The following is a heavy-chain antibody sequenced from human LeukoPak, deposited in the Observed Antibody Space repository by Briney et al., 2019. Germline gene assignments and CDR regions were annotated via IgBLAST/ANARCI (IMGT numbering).Heavy chain of an antibody. Sequence: WGSLRLSCVVSGFTFSNYSMDWVRQAPGKGLEWVSYISSSRTSKYYADSVKGRFTISRDSAKNSLYLQMNTLRVEDTAVYYCARSWGAVYYYYMDVWGKGTTVTVSS. CDR1: GFTFSNYS. CDR3: ARSWGAVYYYYMDV. V-gene: IGHV3-48*01. D-gene: IGHD3-16*01. J-gene: IGHJ6*03. CDR2: ISSSRTSK.